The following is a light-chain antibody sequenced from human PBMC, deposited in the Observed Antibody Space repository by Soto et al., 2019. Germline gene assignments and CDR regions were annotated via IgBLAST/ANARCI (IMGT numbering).Light chain of an antibody. CDR2: AAA. V-gene: IGKV1-8*01. CDR1: QGISSF. J-gene: IGKJ2*01. CDR3: QQYLSYPYT. Sequence: AIRMTQSPSSISASTGDRVTITCRASQGISSFLAWSQQKPGKAPKLLIYAAATLQRGAPSRFSASGSATDFTLTISRLQSEDFATYFCQQYLSYPYTCGQGTKLEI.